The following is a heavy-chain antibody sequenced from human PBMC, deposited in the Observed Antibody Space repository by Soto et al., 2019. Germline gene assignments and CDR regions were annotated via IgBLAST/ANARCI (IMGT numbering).Heavy chain of an antibody. V-gene: IGHV3-21*01. J-gene: IGHJ6*03. CDR2: ISSSSSYI. Sequence: GGSLRLSCAASGFTFSSYSMNWVRQAPGKGLEWVSSISSSSSYIYYADSVKGRFTISRDNAKNSLYLQMNSLRAEDTAVYYCARLSTSQYSSSGYYMDVWGKGTTVTVSS. CDR3: ARLSTSQYSSSGYYMDV. CDR1: GFTFSSYS. D-gene: IGHD6-6*01.